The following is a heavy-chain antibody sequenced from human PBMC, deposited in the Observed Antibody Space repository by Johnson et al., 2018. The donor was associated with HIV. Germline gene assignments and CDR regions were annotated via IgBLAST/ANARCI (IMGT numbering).Heavy chain of an antibody. CDR2: IKSGTT. J-gene: IGHJ3*02. V-gene: IGHV3-15*01. CDR3: TTEDAQGSLRNAFDM. CDR1: GFTVSSNY. Sequence: VQLVESGGGLVQPGGSLRLSCAASGFTVSSNYMSWVRQAPEKGLEWVGRIKSGTTDYAVPVKGRFNISRDDSKNTMYLQMKSLKTEDTDVYDCTTEDAQGSLRNAFDMWGQGAMVTLSS.